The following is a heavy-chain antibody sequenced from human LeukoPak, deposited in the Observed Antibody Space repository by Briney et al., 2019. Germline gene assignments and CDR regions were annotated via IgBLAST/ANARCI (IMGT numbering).Heavy chain of an antibody. CDR3: AREDSGSYPSRARRGIDY. CDR1: GGSISSGDYY. Sequence: SETLSLTCTVSGGSISSGDYYWSWIRQPPGKGLEWIGYIYYSGSTYYNPSLKSRVTISVDTSKNQFSLKLSSVTAADTAVYYCAREDSGSYPSRARRGIDYWGQGTLVTVSS. D-gene: IGHD1-26*01. V-gene: IGHV4-30-4*01. J-gene: IGHJ4*02. CDR2: IYYSGST.